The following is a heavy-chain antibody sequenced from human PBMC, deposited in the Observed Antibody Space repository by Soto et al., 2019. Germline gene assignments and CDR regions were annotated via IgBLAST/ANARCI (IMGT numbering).Heavy chain of an antibody. CDR2: IIPIFDTP. CDR3: ASKSGTLYWTKGGYYYYYLAV. CDR1: GGTFSNFE. V-gene: IGHV1-69*13. Sequence: SVNVSCKASGGTFSNFEINWVRQAPGQGLEWMGGIIPIFDTPNYAQKFQGRVTITADESTSTAYMELSSLRSEDTAVYYCASKSGTLYWTKGGYYYYYLAVWGKGNTVTVS. J-gene: IGHJ6*03. D-gene: IGHD2-8*01.